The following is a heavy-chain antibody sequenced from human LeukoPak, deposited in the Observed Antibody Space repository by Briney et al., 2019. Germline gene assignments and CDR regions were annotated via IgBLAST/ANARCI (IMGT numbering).Heavy chain of an antibody. CDR2: ISYDGSNK. Sequence: GGSLRLSCAASGFTFNTYAIDWVRQAPGKGLEWVAVISYDGSNKYYADSVKGRFTISRDDSRNTVYLQMNSLRNEDTAAYYCARGGRRGVGAWYSFDYWGQGTQVTVSS. D-gene: IGHD1-26*01. CDR3: ARGGRRGVGAWYSFDY. J-gene: IGHJ4*02. V-gene: IGHV3-30*04. CDR1: GFTFNTYA.